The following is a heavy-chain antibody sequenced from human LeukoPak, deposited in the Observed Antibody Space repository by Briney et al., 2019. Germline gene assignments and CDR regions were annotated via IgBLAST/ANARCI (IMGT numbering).Heavy chain of an antibody. CDR2: INHSGST. Sequence: SETLSLTCAVYGGSFSGYYWSWIRQPPGKGLEWIGEINHSGSTNYNPSLKSRVTISVDTSKNQFSLKLSSVTAADTAVYYCARVRTLGSSRSWYNPSSLPFDYWGQGTLVTVSS. CDR1: GGSFSGYY. V-gene: IGHV4-34*01. D-gene: IGHD6-13*01. J-gene: IGHJ4*02. CDR3: ARVRTLGSSRSWYNPSSLPFDY.